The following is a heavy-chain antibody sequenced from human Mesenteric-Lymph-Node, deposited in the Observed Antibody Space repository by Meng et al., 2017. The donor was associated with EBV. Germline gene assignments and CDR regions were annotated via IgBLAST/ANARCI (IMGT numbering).Heavy chain of an antibody. CDR1: GYTFTSYD. CDR3: ARRYRGIDY. D-gene: IGHD3-16*01. J-gene: IGHJ4*02. V-gene: IGHV1-8*01. CDR2: MSPNSGNT. Sequence: QVQLVHLGAEGKKLGSSWKVSCKASGYTFTSYDINWVRQATGQGFEWMGWMSPNSGNTGYVQKFQGRVNMTRNTSISTGYMELSSLRSEDKAVYYCARRYRGIDYWGQGTLVTVSS.